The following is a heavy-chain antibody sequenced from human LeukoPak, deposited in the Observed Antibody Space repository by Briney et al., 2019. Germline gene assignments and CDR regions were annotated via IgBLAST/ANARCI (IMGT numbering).Heavy chain of an antibody. J-gene: IGHJ4*02. Sequence: ASMKVSCKASGYTFTGYYMHWVRQAPGQGLEWMGWINPNSGGTNYAQKFQGRVTMTRDTSISTAYMELSRLRSDDTAVYYCARDRGDSYGYLHYWGQGTLVTVSS. V-gene: IGHV1-2*02. CDR2: INPNSGGT. D-gene: IGHD5-18*01. CDR1: GYTFTGYY. CDR3: ARDRGDSYGYLHY.